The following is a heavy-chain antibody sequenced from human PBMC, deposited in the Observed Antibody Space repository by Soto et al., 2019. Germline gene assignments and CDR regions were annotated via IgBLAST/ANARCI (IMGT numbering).Heavy chain of an antibody. D-gene: IGHD6-19*01. CDR3: AKWQVAGNNYYYYGMDV. CDR2: ISGSGGST. J-gene: IGHJ6*02. Sequence: GGSLRLSCAASGFTFSSYAMSWVRQAPGKGLEWVSAISGSGGSTYYADSVKGRFTISRDNSKNTLYLQMNSLRAEDTAVYYCAKWQVAGNNYYYYGMDVWGQGTTVTVSS. CDR1: GFTFSSYA. V-gene: IGHV3-23*01.